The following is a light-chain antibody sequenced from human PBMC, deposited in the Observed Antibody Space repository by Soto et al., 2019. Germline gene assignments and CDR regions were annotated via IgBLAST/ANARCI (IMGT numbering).Light chain of an antibody. CDR2: DAS. Sequence: LVTHAPGTLSFSPGEVATPSLWASQRVASDLAWYLQKPGQPPRLLIYDASIRATGIPDRISGSGSERDFTLTISRLEPEDAAVYYCQQYLNSPRTFGQGTK. V-gene: IGKV3-20*01. CDR3: QQYLNSPRT. CDR1: QRVASD. J-gene: IGKJ1*01.